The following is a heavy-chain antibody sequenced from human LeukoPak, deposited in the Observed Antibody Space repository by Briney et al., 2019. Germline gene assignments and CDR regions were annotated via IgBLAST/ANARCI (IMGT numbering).Heavy chain of an antibody. V-gene: IGHV3-7*01. J-gene: IGHJ4*02. CDR1: GFTFSSYW. Sequence: GGSLRLSCAASGFTFSSYWMSWVRQAPGKGLEWVANIKQDGSEKYYADSVKGRFTISRDNAKNSLYLQMNSLRAEDTAVYYCAREATRIYYYDSSGYSDYWGQGTLVTVSS. CDR3: AREATRIYYYDSSGYSDY. D-gene: IGHD3-22*01. CDR2: IKQDGSEK.